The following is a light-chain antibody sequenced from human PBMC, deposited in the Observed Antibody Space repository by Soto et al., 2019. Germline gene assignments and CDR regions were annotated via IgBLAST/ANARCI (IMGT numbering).Light chain of an antibody. CDR2: GAS. V-gene: IGKV3-20*01. CDR3: MLYGRSLVFG. J-gene: IGKJ4*01. CDR1: QSVSSNS. Sequence: IVLKQAPGTLSLSPGERATLSCRAGQSVSSNSLAWYQEKPGQAPRLLIYGASSRSTGMPDRFSGSGSGRELTLPSRRLEFEDYPVYYCMLYGRSLVFGFGGSTKLESK.